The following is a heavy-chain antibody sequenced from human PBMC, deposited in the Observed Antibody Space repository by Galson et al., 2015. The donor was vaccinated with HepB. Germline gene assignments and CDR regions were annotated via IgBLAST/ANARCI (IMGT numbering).Heavy chain of an antibody. CDR3: TTDVDSGSYFGYYFDY. Sequence: SLRLSCAASGFTFSNAWMNWVRQAPGKGLEWVGRIKSKTDGGTTDYAAPVKGRFTISRDDSNNTLYLQMNSLKTEDTAVYYCTTDVDSGSYFGYYFDYWGQGTLVTVSS. D-gene: IGHD1-26*01. CDR1: GFTFSNAW. V-gene: IGHV3-15*07. CDR2: IKSKTDGGTT. J-gene: IGHJ4*02.